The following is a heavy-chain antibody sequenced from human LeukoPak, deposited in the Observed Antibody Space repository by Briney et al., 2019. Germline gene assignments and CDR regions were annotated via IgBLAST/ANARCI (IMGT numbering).Heavy chain of an antibody. J-gene: IGHJ5*02. CDR2: MYYSGST. D-gene: IGHD3-22*01. V-gene: IGHV4-30-4*01. CDR3: ARPYYYDSRIDP. Sequence: SETLSLTCTVSGGSISSGDYYWSWIRQPPGKGLEWIGYMYYSGSTYYNPSLKSRVVISVDTSKNQFSLKLSSVTAADTAVYYCARPYYYDSRIDPWGQGILVTVSS. CDR1: GGSISSGDYY.